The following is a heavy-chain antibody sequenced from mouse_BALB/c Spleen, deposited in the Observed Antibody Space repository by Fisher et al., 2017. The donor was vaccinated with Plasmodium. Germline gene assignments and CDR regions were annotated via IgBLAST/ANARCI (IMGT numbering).Heavy chain of an antibody. J-gene: IGHJ1*03. Sequence: KFKGKVTLTVDKPSSTAYMQLSSLTSEDSAVYYCARGNYGYFDVWGTGTTVTVSS. CDR3: ARGNYGYFDV. V-gene: IGHV1-72*01. D-gene: IGHD2-1*01.